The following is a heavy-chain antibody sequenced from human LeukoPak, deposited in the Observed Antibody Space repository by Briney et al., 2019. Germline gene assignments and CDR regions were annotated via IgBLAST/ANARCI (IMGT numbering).Heavy chain of an antibody. CDR2: IYYSGNT. J-gene: IGHJ5*02. CDR3: ARRCCSSTSSGWFDP. Sequence: PSETLSLTCTVSGGSISSSSYYWGWIRQPPGKGLEWIGSIYYSGNTYYNPSLKSRVTVSVDTSKNQFSLKLSTVTAADTAVYYSARRCCSSTSSGWFDPWGQGTLVTVSS. D-gene: IGHD2-2*01. CDR1: GGSISSSSYY. V-gene: IGHV4-39*01.